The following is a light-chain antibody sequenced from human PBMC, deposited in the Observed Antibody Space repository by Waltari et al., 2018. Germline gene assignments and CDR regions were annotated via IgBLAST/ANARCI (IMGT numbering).Light chain of an antibody. Sequence: QSALTQPRSVSGSPGQSVTISCTGTSSDVGGYNHVSLYQQHPGKAPKLMIFDVTSRPSGVPDRFSGSKSCNAASLTSSGLQAEDEADYYCCSYAGSIWVFGGGTRMTVL. CDR1: SSDVGGYNH. J-gene: IGLJ3*02. V-gene: IGLV2-11*01. CDR2: DVT. CDR3: CSYAGSIWV.